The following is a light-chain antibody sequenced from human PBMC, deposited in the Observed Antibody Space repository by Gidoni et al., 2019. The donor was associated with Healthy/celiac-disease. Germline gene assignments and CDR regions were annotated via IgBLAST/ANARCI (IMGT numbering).Light chain of an antibody. V-gene: IGLV1-47*01. CDR2: RNN. CDR3: AAWDDSLSGWV. CDR1: SSNIGSNY. Sequence: HSVLTQPPPASGTPGQRVTISCSGSSSNIGSNYVYWYQQLPGTAPKLLIYRNNQRPSGVPDRFSGSKSGTSASLAISGLRSEDEADYYCAAWDDSLSGWVFGGGTKLTVL. J-gene: IGLJ3*02.